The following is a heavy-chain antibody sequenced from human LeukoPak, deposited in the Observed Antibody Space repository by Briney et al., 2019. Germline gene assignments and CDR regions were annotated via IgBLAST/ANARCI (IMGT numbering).Heavy chain of an antibody. CDR2: ISGSGGST. J-gene: IGHJ4*02. V-gene: IGHV3-23*01. Sequence: GGSLRLSCAASGFTFSSYAMSWVRQAPGKGLEWVSAISGSGGSTYYADSVKGRFTISRDNAKNSLYLQMNSLRAEDTAVYYCARSGVHGRTFDYWGQGTLVTVSS. CDR3: ARSGVHGRTFDY. D-gene: IGHD1-1*01. CDR1: GFTFSSYA.